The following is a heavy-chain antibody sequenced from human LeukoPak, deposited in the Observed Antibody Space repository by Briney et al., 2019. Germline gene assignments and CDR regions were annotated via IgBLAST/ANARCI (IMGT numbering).Heavy chain of an antibody. J-gene: IGHJ3*02. CDR2: IYTSGST. D-gene: IGHD3-3*01. CDR1: SESIYSGIYY. CDR3: ARDPYDFWSGYSFDI. V-gene: IGHV4-61*02. Sequence: SQTLSLTCTVSSESIYSGIYYWSWIRQPAGKGLEWIGRIYTSGSTNYNPSLKSRVTMSVDTSRNQFSLKLSSVTAADTAVYYCARDPYDFWSGYSFDIWGQGTMVTVSS.